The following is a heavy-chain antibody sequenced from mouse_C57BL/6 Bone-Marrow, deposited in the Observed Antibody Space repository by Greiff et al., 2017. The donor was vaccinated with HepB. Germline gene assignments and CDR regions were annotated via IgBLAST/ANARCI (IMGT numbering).Heavy chain of an antibody. V-gene: IGHV1-18*01. J-gene: IGHJ1*03. D-gene: IGHD2-5*01. CDR2: INPNNGGT. CDR1: GYTFTDYN. CDR3: ARPPSYYNNYGYFDV. Sequence: VQLQQSGPELVKPGASVKIPCKASGYTFTDYNMDWVKQSHGKSLEWIGDINPNNGGTIYNQKFKGKATLTVDKSSSTAYMELRSLTSEDTAVYYCARPPSYYNNYGYFDVWGTGTTVTVSS.